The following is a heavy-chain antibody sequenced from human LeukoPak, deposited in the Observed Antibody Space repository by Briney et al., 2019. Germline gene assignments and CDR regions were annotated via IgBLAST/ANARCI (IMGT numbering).Heavy chain of an antibody. Sequence: PGGSLRLSCAASGFTFSSYAMSWVRQAPGKGLEWVSAISGSGGSTYYADSVKGRFTISRDNSKNTLYLQMNSLRAEDTAVYYCAKGDLWFGDPAGVYWGQGTLVTVSS. D-gene: IGHD3-10*01. CDR3: AKGDLWFGDPAGVY. CDR2: ISGSGGST. V-gene: IGHV3-23*01. J-gene: IGHJ4*02. CDR1: GFTFSSYA.